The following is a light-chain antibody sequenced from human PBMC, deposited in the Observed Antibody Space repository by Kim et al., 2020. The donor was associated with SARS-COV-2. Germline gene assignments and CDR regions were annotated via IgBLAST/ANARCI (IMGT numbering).Light chain of an antibody. Sequence: SSELTQDPAVSVALGQTVRITCQGDSLRTYYASWYQQKPGQAPVLVIYDKHNPASGIPDRFSGSSSDNTASLTITGARAEDEADYYCNSRDSSGNHWVFGAGTQVTVL. V-gene: IGLV3-19*01. CDR2: DKH. CDR3: NSRDSSGNHWV. CDR1: SLRTYY. J-gene: IGLJ3*02.